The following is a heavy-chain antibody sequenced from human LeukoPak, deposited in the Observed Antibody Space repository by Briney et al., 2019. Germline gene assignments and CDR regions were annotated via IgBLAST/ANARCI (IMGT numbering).Heavy chain of an antibody. CDR2: IYTSGPT. V-gene: IGHV4-61*02. Sequence: SQTLSLNCTVSGDSITNSNYYWTWIRQPAGEGLEWIGRIYTSGPTNYNPSLQSRVTISLDTSKNQFSLKLNSVTAADTAVYCCARELSYWGQGTLVTVSS. D-gene: IGHD2/OR15-2a*01. CDR3: ARELSY. CDR1: GDSITNSNYY. J-gene: IGHJ4*02.